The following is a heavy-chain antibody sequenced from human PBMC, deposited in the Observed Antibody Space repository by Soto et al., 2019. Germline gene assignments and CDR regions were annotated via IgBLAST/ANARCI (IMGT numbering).Heavy chain of an antibody. Sequence: EVQLVESGGGLVQPGGSLRLSCAASGFTFSSYAMHWVRQAPGKGLEYVSAISGNGGSTYYSNSVKGRFTISRDNSKNTLYLQMGSLRDEDMGVYFCAREVVAATYDYWGQGTLVTVSS. CDR2: ISGNGGST. CDR1: GFTFSSYA. V-gene: IGHV3-64*01. D-gene: IGHD2-15*01. J-gene: IGHJ4*02. CDR3: AREVVAATYDY.